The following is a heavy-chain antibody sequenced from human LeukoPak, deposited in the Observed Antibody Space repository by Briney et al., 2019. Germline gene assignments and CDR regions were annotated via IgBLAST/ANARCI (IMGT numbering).Heavy chain of an antibody. D-gene: IGHD2-2*01. Sequence: ASVKVSCKASGYTFTGYYMHWVRQAPGQGLEWMGWINPNSGGTNYAQKFQGRVTMTRDTSISTAYMELSRLRSDDTAVYYCAKRRDIVVVPAVSDYWGQGTLVTVSS. V-gene: IGHV1-2*02. J-gene: IGHJ4*02. CDR3: AKRRDIVVVPAVSDY. CDR1: GYTFTGYY. CDR2: INPNSGGT.